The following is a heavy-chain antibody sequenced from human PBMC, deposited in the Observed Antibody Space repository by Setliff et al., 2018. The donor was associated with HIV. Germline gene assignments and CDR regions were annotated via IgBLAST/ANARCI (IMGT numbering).Heavy chain of an antibody. V-gene: IGHV4-39*01. Sequence: SETLSLTCTVSGGSIRVDNYFWGWIRQPPGKGLEWIGIMNSKGESFYNASFTNGVLIAIDTSKNRFSLTMTSVTAADTAVYYCARHRQISDWFDPWGQGILVTVSS. CDR3: ARHRQISDWFDP. CDR1: GGSIRVDNYF. J-gene: IGHJ5*02. CDR2: MNSKGES. D-gene: IGHD3-10*01.